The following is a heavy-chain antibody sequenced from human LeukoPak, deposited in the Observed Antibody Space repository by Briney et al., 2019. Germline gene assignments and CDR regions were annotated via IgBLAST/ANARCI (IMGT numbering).Heavy chain of an antibody. D-gene: IGHD4-17*01. J-gene: IGHJ4*02. CDR2: IRYDGSNK. V-gene: IGHV3-30*02. Sequence: GGSLRLSCAASGFTFSSYGMHWVRQAPGKGLEWVAFIRYDGSNKYYAGSVKGRFTISRDNSKNTLYLQMNSLRDEDTAVYYCARDRDYVVDYWGQGTLVTVSS. CDR3: ARDRDYVVDY. CDR1: GFTFSSYG.